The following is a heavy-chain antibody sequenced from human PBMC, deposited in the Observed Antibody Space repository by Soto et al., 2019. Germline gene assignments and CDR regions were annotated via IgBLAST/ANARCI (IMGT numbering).Heavy chain of an antibody. V-gene: IGHV4-59*08. CDR2: IYYSGST. D-gene: IGHD1-7*01. CDR3: ARLNTRNFNYYYYMDV. CDR1: GGSISSYY. Sequence: SETLSLTCPVSGGSISSYYWSWIRQPPGKGLEWIGYIYYSGSTNYNPSLKSRVTISVDTSKNQFSLKLSSVTAADTAVYYCARLNTRNFNYYYYMDVWGKGTTVTVSS. J-gene: IGHJ6*03.